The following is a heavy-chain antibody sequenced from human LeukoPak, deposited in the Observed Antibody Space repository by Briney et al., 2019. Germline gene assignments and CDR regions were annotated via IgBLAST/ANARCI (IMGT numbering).Heavy chain of an antibody. CDR3: ARGRTGIYDVFDV. V-gene: IGHV3-30-3*01. Sequence: GGSLRFSCAASGFTFSNYAVHWVRQAPGNGLEWVAVISYDGSNKYYADSVKGRFTISRDSSKNTLYLQMNSLRAEDTAVYYCARGRTGIYDVFDVWGQGTMVTVSS. CDR1: GFTFSNYA. CDR2: ISYDGSNK. D-gene: IGHD5/OR15-5a*01. J-gene: IGHJ3*01.